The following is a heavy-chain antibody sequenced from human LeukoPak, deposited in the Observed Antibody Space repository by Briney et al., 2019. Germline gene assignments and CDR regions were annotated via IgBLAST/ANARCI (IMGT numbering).Heavy chain of an antibody. V-gene: IGHV3-30*02. Sequence: GGSLRLSCAASGFTFSSYSKHWVRQAPGEGLEWVAFIRYDGSNKYYAVSVKGRFTISRDHSRNTLYLQMNSLRAEDTAVYYCARNSYDGSTFDYWGQGTLVTVSS. J-gene: IGHJ4*02. CDR1: GFTFSSYS. CDR2: IRYDGSNK. D-gene: IGHD5-18*01. CDR3: ARNSYDGSTFDY.